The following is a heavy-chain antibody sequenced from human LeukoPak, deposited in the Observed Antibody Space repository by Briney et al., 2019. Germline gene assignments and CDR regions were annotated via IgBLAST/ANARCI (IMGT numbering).Heavy chain of an antibody. J-gene: IGHJ4*02. V-gene: IGHV4-61*02. Sequence: WIVRIYPSGSPNYNPSLKSRFTISVEKDKNPFSLKLSSVTAADTAVYYCARDSGSYYGVDYWGQGTLVTVSS. CDR3: ARDSGSYYGVDY. CDR2: IYPSGSP. D-gene: IGHD1-26*01.